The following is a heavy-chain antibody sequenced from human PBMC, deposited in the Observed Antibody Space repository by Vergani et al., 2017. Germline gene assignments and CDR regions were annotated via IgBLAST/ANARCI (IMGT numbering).Heavy chain of an antibody. CDR2: VFHSGSA. CDR3: ARVGHLVAVTGEGPSLDL. J-gene: IGHJ2*01. Sequence: QVQLQESGPGLVKPSETLSLTCSVSGYSISRGYYWGWIRQPPGKGLEWIATVFHSGSAYYNPSLRRRVTISVETSKNQFSLRLTTLTAADTAVYYCARVGHLVAVTGEGPSLDLWGRGTLVTVSS. D-gene: IGHD2-21*02. V-gene: IGHV4-38-2*02. CDR1: GYSISRGYY.